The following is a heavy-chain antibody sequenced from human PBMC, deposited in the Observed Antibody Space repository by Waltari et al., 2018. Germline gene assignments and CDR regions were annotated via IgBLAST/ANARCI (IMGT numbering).Heavy chain of an antibody. V-gene: IGHV3-9*01. Sequence: EVQLVESGGGLVQPGGSLRLSCAASGFTFGYYARHWVRQVPGKGLEWVSGITWNSGSIGYADSVKGRLTTSRDNAKNSLYLQMNSLRVDDTALYYCAKDRYGDAYDAFDIWGQGTLVTVSS. D-gene: IGHD2-21*02. CDR3: AKDRYGDAYDAFDI. CDR2: ITWNSGSI. J-gene: IGHJ3*02. CDR1: GFTFGYYA.